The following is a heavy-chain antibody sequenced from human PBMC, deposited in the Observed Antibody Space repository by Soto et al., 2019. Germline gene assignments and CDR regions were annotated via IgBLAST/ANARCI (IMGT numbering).Heavy chain of an antibody. V-gene: IGHV4-39*01. J-gene: IGHJ5*02. CDR1: GGSLNSSSYF. CDR3: ARPYSTGSLNWFDP. Sequence: PSETLSLTCSVSGGSLNSSSYFWGWVRQPPGKGLEWIGSIYYSGSTYYNPSLRSRVTISVDTSKNQFSLKLSSVTAADTAVFYCARPYSTGSLNWFDPLGQGTLVTVSS. D-gene: IGHD6-19*01. CDR2: IYYSGST.